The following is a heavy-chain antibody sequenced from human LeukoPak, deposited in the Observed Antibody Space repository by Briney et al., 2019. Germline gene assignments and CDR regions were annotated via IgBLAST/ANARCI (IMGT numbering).Heavy chain of an antibody. J-gene: IGHJ4*02. D-gene: IGHD4-17*01. V-gene: IGHV1-2*02. Sequence: ASVKVSCKASGYTFTDYNLHWVRQAPGQGLEWMGCTTPSRGDTWISQKVQGRVTLTRDTSISAAYMELRRLTSDDPAVYYCARGGIVVSATLVYGDRSSNDHWGRGTLVTVSS. CDR2: TTPSRGDT. CDR3: ARGGIVVSATLVYGDRSSNDH. CDR1: GYTFTDYN.